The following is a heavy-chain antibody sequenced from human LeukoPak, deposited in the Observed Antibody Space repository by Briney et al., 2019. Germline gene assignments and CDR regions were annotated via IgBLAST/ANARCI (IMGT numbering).Heavy chain of an antibody. Sequence: GASVKVSCKASGYTFTGYYMHWVRQAPGQGLEWMGWINPNSGGTNYAQKFQGRVTMTRDTSISTAYMELSRLRSDDTAGYYCARDNEVVVSFDYWGQGTLVTVSS. D-gene: IGHD2-2*01. CDR3: ARDNEVVVSFDY. J-gene: IGHJ4*02. V-gene: IGHV1-2*02. CDR1: GYTFTGYY. CDR2: INPNSGGT.